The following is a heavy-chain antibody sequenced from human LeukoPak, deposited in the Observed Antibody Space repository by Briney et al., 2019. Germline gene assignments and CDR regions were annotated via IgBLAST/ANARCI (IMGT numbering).Heavy chain of an antibody. V-gene: IGHV5-51*01. CDR3: AFGYYDSSGYPDGAFDI. J-gene: IGHJ3*02. Sequence: GESLKISCRGSGYSFTDYWIGWVRQMPGKGLEWMGIIYPGDSDTRYSPSFQGQVTISADKSISTAYLQWSSLKASDTAMYYCAFGYYDSSGYPDGAFDIWGQGTMVTVSS. D-gene: IGHD3-22*01. CDR1: GYSFTDYW. CDR2: IYPGDSDT.